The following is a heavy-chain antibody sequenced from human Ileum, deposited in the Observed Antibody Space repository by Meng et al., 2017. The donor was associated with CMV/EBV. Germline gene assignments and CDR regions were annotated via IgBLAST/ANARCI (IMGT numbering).Heavy chain of an antibody. V-gene: IGHV3-23*03. J-gene: IGHJ4*02. CDR2: VYGADSST. Sequence: GGSLRLSCAASGFTVNSNYMTWFRQAPGKGLEWVSIVYGADSSTYYADSVKGRFTISRDNSKNMLSLEMNSLRAEDTAVYYCVKGLRGVDYWGQGTLVTVSS. CDR1: GFTVNSNY. CDR3: VKGLRGVDY.